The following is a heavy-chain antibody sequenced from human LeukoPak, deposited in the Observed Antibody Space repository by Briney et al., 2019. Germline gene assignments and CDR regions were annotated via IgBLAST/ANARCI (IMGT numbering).Heavy chain of an antibody. CDR1: GFTFSSYS. J-gene: IGHJ3*02. D-gene: IGHD2-2*01. CDR3: ARVVVPAASRPHDAFDI. CDR2: ISSSSSYI. Sequence: GGSLRLSCAASGFTFSSYSMNWVRQAPGKGLEWVSSISSSSSYIYYADSVKGRFTISRDNAKNSLYLQMNSLRAEDTAVYYCARVVVPAASRPHDAFDIWGQGTMVTASS. V-gene: IGHV3-21*01.